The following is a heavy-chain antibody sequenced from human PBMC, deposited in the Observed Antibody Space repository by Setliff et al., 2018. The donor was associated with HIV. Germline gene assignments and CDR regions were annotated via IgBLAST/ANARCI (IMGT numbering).Heavy chain of an antibody. D-gene: IGHD1-26*01. J-gene: IGHJ4*02. V-gene: IGHV4-39*01. CDR3: SRHLSGGRDY. CDR1: GGSISSGDLC. Sequence: PSETLSLTCTVSGGSISSGDLCWGWIRQPPGKGLEWIGSVCYSDNTYYSPSLKSRVFISVDTSKNQFSLSLNSVTAADTAIYYCSRHLSGGRDYWGQGTLVTVPS. CDR2: VCYSDNT.